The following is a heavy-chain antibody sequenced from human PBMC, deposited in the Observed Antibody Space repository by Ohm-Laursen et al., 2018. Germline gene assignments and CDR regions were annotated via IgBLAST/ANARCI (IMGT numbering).Heavy chain of an antibody. Sequence: SETLSLTCIVSGGSFSGYYWSWIRQPPGKGLEWIGEINHSGSTNYNPSLKSRVTISVDTSKNQFSLKLSSVTAADTAVYYCARGGVTRYRYWGQGTLVTVSS. CDR1: GGSFSGYY. V-gene: IGHV4-34*01. CDR3: ARGGVTRYRY. CDR2: INHSGST. D-gene: IGHD4-17*01. J-gene: IGHJ4*02.